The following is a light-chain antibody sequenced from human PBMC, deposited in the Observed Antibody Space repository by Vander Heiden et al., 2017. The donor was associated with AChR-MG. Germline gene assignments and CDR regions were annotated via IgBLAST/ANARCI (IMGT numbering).Light chain of an antibody. V-gene: IGLV3-9*01. CDR2: RDS. J-gene: IGLJ2*01. CDR3: QVWDTNTVI. Sequence: SADLTQPLSVSLALGQTASLTCAANSLGGRHVHWYQHKRHRSHLLVSSRDSYRPAGIPERFSGSKSGNTDTLTSTRAQAGDEADYFCQVWDTNTVIFGGGTKLTVL. CDR1: SLGGRH.